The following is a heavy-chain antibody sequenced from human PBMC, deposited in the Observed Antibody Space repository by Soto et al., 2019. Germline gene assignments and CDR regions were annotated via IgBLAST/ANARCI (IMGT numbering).Heavy chain of an antibody. D-gene: IGHD3-10*01. Sequence: SETLSLTCTVSGGSISSGGYYWSWIRQHPGKGLEWIGYIYYSGSTYYNPSLKSRVTISVDTSKNQFSLKLSSVTAADTAVYYGARDQGGGVVIDYWGQGTQVTVSS. CDR3: ARDQGGGVVIDY. CDR2: IYYSGST. CDR1: GGSISSGGYY. J-gene: IGHJ4*02. V-gene: IGHV4-31*03.